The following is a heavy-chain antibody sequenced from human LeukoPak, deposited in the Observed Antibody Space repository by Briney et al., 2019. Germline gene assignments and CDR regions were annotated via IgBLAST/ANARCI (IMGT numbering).Heavy chain of an antibody. CDR3: ARHRQGLLAQDIAAS. V-gene: IGHV4-39*01. CDR1: GGSISSSSYY. D-gene: IGHD6-6*01. J-gene: IGHJ4*02. Sequence: SETLSLTCTASGGSISSSSYYWGWIRQPPGKGLEWIGSIYYSGSTYYNPSLKSRVTISVDTSKNQFSLKLSSVTAADTAVYYCARHRQGLLAQDIAASWGQGTLVTVSS. CDR2: IYYSGST.